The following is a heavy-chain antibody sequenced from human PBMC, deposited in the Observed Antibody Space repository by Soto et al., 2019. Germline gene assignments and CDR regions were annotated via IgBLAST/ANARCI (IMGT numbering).Heavy chain of an antibody. J-gene: IGHJ6*02. D-gene: IGHD2-15*01. V-gene: IGHV1-8*01. CDR1: GYTFTSYD. Sequence: GASVKVSCKASGYTFTSYDINWVRQATGQGLEWMGWMNPNSGNTGYAQKFQGRVTMTRNTSISTASMELSSLRSEDTAVYYCARGIVVVVAASPHGMDVWGQGTTVTVSS. CDR2: MNPNSGNT. CDR3: ARGIVVVVAASPHGMDV.